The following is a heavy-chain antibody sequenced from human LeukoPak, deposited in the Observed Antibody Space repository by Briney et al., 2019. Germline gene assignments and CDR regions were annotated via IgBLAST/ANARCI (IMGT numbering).Heavy chain of an antibody. J-gene: IGHJ4*02. Sequence: ASVKVSCKASGGTFSSYAISWVRQAPGQGLEWMGGIIPIFGTANYAQKFQGRVTITTDESTSTAYMELSSLRSEDTAVYYCARGRAAAPRTEFDYWGQGTLVTVSS. V-gene: IGHV1-69*05. CDR2: IIPIFGTA. D-gene: IGHD6-13*01. CDR1: GGTFSSYA. CDR3: ARGRAAAPRTEFDY.